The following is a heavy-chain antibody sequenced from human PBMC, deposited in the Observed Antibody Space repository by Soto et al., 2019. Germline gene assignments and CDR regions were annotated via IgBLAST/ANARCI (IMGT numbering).Heavy chain of an antibody. V-gene: IGHV1-69*04. CDR2: IIPIIGII. Sequence: GASVKVSCKASGGTFSTYTITCVRQAPGQRLEWMGRIIPIIGIINYAQKFQGRVTISADKFTGTAYMELTGLRSDDTAVYYCAGDPDSHYNDSHASSYPWGQGTLVTVS. D-gene: IGHD4-4*01. CDR1: GGTFSTYT. J-gene: IGHJ5*02. CDR3: AGDPDSHYNDSHASSYP.